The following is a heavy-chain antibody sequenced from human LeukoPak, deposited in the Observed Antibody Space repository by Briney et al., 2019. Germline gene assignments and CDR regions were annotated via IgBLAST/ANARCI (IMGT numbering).Heavy chain of an antibody. CDR2: ISAYNGNT. CDR3: ARDLPTTGFLRQHAFAI. Sequence: ASVKVSCKASGYTFTSYGISWVRQAPGQGLEWMGWISAYNGNTNYAQKLQGRVTMTTDTSTSTAYMELRSLRSDDTAVYYCARDLPTTGFLRQHAFAIWGQGTMVTVSS. J-gene: IGHJ3*02. D-gene: IGHD1-1*01. V-gene: IGHV1-18*01. CDR1: GYTFTSYG.